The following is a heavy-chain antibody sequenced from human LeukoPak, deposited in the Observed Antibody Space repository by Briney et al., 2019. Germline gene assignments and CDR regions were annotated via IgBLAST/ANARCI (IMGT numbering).Heavy chain of an antibody. CDR1: GASISSSSYY. D-gene: IGHD3-3*01. Sequence: PSETLSLTRTVSGASISSSSYYWGWIRQPPGKGLEWIGSIYYSGSTYYNPSLKSRVTISVDTSKNQFSLKLSSVTAADTAVYYCARQRFLEWLLSGYFDLWGRGTLVTVSS. V-gene: IGHV4-39*01. CDR3: ARQRFLEWLLSGYFDL. J-gene: IGHJ2*01. CDR2: IYYSGST.